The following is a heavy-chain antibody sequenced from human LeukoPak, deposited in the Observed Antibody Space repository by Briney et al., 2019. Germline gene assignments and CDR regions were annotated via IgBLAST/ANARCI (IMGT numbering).Heavy chain of an antibody. V-gene: IGHV3-15*01. J-gene: IGHJ4*02. CDR2: IKSKSDGGTI. CDR1: GFPFSDAW. D-gene: IGHD2-15*01. CDR3: TTRRQDGW. Sequence: GGSLRLSCVGSGFPFSDAWMSWVRQAPGKGLEWVGRIKSKSDGGTIHYAAPVKGRFTISRDDSRNTLYLQMNSLKTEDTAVYYCTTRRQDGWWGQGTLVTVS.